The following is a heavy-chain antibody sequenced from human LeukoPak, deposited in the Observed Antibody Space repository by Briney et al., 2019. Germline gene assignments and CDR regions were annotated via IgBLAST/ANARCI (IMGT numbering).Heavy chain of an antibody. V-gene: IGHV4-34*01. Sequence: PSETLSLTCAVYGGSFSGYYWSWIRQPPGKGLEWIGEINHSGSTNYNPSLKSRVTISVDTSKNQFSLKLSSVTAADTAVYYCASGYYYGSGKFGYWGQGTLVTVSS. D-gene: IGHD3-10*01. CDR1: GGSFSGYY. CDR2: INHSGST. J-gene: IGHJ4*02. CDR3: ASGYYYGSGKFGY.